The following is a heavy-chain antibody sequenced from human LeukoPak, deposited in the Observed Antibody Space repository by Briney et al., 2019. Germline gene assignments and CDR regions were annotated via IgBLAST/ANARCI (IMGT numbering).Heavy chain of an antibody. CDR1: GGSFSGYY. D-gene: IGHD3-9*01. Sequence: SETLSLTCAVYGGSFSGYYWSWIRQPPGKGLEWIGEINHSGSTNYNPSLKSRVTISVDTSKNQFSLKLSSVTAADTAVYYCARGHVLRYFDWLLYPCWFDPWGQGTLVTVSS. J-gene: IGHJ5*02. CDR2: INHSGST. V-gene: IGHV4-34*01. CDR3: ARGHVLRYFDWLLYPCWFDP.